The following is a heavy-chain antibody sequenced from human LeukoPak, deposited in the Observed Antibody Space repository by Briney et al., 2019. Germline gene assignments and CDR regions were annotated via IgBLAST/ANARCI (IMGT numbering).Heavy chain of an antibody. J-gene: IGHJ4*02. CDR2: IYHSGST. D-gene: IGHD1-26*01. CDR3: ARMEVGATSLYFDY. Sequence: PSETLSLTCSVSGGSISNLYLSWVRQPPGKGLEWIGEIYHSGSTNYNPSLKSRVTISVDKSKNQFSLKLSSVTAADTAVYYCARMEVGATSLYFDYWGQGTLVTVSS. V-gene: IGHV4-4*02. CDR1: GGSISNLY.